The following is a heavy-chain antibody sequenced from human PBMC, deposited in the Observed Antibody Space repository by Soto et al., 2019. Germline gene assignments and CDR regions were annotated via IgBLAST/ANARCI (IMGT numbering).Heavy chain of an antibody. V-gene: IGHV3-30*03. J-gene: IGHJ1*01. CDR1: GFTFSSYG. CDR2: ISYDGSNN. CDR3: VSRITVVRVLVH. Sequence: QVQLVESGGGVVQPGRPLRLSCAVSGFTFSSYGMLWVRQAPGKGLEWVAFISYDGSNNLYADSVTGRFTSSRDNYKNTVLPQMKRLRPEDTAIYYGVSRITVVRVLVHWGQGTLVTVSA. D-gene: IGHD3-10*02.